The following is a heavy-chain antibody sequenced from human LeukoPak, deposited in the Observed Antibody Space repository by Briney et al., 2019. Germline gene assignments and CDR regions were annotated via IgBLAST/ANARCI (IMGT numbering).Heavy chain of an antibody. D-gene: IGHD3-3*01. CDR1: GFSFDDYV. Sequence: PGGSLRLSCAASGFSFDDYVMHWVRQAPGKGLEWVSGISWNSGSIGYADSVKGRFTISRDNAKNSLYLQMNSLRAEDTAVYYCARVFERDPRYYDFWSGYYYYGMDVWGQGTTVTVSS. J-gene: IGHJ6*02. V-gene: IGHV3-9*01. CDR3: ARVFERDPRYYDFWSGYYYYGMDV. CDR2: ISWNSGSI.